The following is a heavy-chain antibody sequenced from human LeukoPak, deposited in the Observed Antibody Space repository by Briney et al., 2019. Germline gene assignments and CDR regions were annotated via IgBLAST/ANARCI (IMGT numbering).Heavy chain of an antibody. Sequence: GGSLRLSCAASGFTFSSYWMSWVRQAPGKGLEWVANIKQDGSEKHYVDSVKGRFTISRDNAKNSLYLQMNSLRVEDTAVYYCARDGEDHFRSGYFPRPYWGQGTLVTVSS. CDR3: ARDGEDHFRSGYFPRPY. CDR1: GFTFSSYW. CDR2: IKQDGSEK. J-gene: IGHJ4*02. V-gene: IGHV3-7*01. D-gene: IGHD3-3*02.